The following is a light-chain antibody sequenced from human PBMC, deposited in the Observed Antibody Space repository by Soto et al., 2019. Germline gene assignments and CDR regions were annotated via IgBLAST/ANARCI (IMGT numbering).Light chain of an antibody. CDR3: QQYNTNSPWT. J-gene: IGKJ1*01. Sequence: IQLTQSPSTLSASVGDRVTITCRASQSINTWLAWYQQEPGKAPQLLIHDASSLESWVPSRFSGSGSVTEFTLTISSLQTDDLGTYYCQQYNTNSPWTIGQGTKVELK. V-gene: IGKV1-5*01. CDR1: QSINTW. CDR2: DAS.